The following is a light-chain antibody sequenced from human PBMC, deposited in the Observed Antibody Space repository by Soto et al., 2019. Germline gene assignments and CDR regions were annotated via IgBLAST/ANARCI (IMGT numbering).Light chain of an antibody. CDR3: LQNHNYPRT. J-gene: IGKJ1*01. V-gene: IGKV1-6*01. CDR1: QDIGDD. Sequence: IQMTQSPSSLSASVGDRVTITCRTSQDIGDDLGWYQHKPGQAPKLLIHGASSLQSGVPSRFSGSGSGTDFTLTIISLQPEDSATYYCLQNHNYPRTFGQGTKVDIK. CDR2: GAS.